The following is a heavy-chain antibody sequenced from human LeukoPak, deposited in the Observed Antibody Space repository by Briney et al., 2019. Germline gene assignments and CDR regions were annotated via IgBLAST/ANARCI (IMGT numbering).Heavy chain of an antibody. J-gene: IGHJ4*02. CDR1: GFTFSSYA. CDR3: ARMYYDYVWGSYRSYPTYYFDY. CDR2: ISGSGGST. V-gene: IGHV3-23*01. D-gene: IGHD3-16*02. Sequence: GGSLRLSCAASGFTFSSYAMSWLRHAPGKGLEWVSAISGSGGSTYYADSVKGRFTISRDNSKNTLYLQMNRLRAEDTAVYYCARMYYDYVWGSYRSYPTYYFDYWGQGTLVTVSS.